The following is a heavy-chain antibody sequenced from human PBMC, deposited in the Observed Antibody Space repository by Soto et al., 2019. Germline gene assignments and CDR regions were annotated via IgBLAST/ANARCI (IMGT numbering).Heavy chain of an antibody. Sequence: SETLSLTCTVSGGPISSYYWSWIRQPPGKGLEWIGYIHYSGSTDYNPSLKSRVTISGDTSKKQFSLKLNSVTAADTAVYYCASAVGSTYYYIDVWGKGTTVTVSS. D-gene: IGHD2-15*01. V-gene: IGHV4-59*01. CDR1: GGPISSYY. CDR2: IHYSGST. J-gene: IGHJ6*03. CDR3: ASAVGSTYYYIDV.